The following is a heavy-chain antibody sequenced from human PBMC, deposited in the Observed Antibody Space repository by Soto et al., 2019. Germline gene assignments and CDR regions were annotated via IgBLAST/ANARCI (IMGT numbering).Heavy chain of an antibody. CDR2: VSGSDGRS. Sequence: PGGSLRLSCGTSGSTFRSYPSIWVRQAPGKWLGWLSVVSGSDGRSYYADPMQGRFRISRDNSKIPLFLQMNSLRGEGAAVCYCARKARLVSLCPAEFDLRGRGTLVTVSS. V-gene: IGHV3-23*01. J-gene: IGHJ5*02. D-gene: IGHD2-21*01. CDR1: GSTFRSYP. CDR3: ARKARLVSLCPAEFDL.